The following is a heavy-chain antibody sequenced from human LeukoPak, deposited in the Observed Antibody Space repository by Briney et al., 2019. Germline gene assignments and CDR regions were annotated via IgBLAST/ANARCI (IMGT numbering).Heavy chain of an antibody. D-gene: IGHD1-26*01. Sequence: SVKVSCKASGGTFSSYAISWVRQAPGQGLEWMGRIIPIFGTANYAQKFQGRVTITADKSTSTAYMELSSLRSEDTAVYYCASSYWEAGAFDYWGQGTLVTVSS. V-gene: IGHV1-69*06. CDR3: ASSYWEAGAFDY. CDR1: GGTFSSYA. J-gene: IGHJ4*02. CDR2: IIPIFGTA.